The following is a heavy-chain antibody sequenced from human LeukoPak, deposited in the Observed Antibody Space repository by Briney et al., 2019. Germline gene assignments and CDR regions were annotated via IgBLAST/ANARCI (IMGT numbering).Heavy chain of an antibody. CDR3: ARLCTVTSCAKFDY. CDR2: IYYSGSI. V-gene: IGHV4-39*01. Sequence: PSETLSLTCTVSGDFLSSGSYYWGWIRQSPGKGLAWIGSIYYSGSIFYNASFESRLTLSVDTSKNQFYLQVRSLTAADTALYYRARLCTVTSCAKFDYWGQRIQVTVSS. J-gene: IGHJ4*02. CDR1: GDFLSSGSYY. D-gene: IGHD4-11*01.